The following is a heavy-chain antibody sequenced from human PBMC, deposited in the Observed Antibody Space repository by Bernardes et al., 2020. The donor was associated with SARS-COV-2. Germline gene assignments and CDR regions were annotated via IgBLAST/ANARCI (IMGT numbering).Heavy chain of an antibody. D-gene: IGHD6-13*01. CDR1: GFTFSSYG. J-gene: IGHJ4*02. Sequence: GGSLRLSCAASGFTFSSYGMHWVRQAPGKGLEWVAIIWNDGSDKYYADSVKGRFTISRDNSKNTLYLQMNSLRAEDTAVYYCAREAGGNTKTFYFDYWGQGILVTVSS. V-gene: IGHV3-33*01. CDR2: IWNDGSDK. CDR3: AREAGGNTKTFYFDY.